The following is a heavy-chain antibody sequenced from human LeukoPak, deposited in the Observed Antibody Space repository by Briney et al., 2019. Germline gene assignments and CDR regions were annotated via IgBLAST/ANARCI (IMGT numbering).Heavy chain of an antibody. V-gene: IGHV3-21*01. J-gene: IGHJ4*02. D-gene: IGHD2-15*01. CDR3: ARDAYDSATVFDY. Sequence: GGSLRLSRAASGFTFSSYSMNWVRQAPGKGLEWVSSISSSSSYIYYADSVKGRFTISRDNAKNSLYLQMNSLRAEDTAVYYCARDAYDSATVFDYWGQGTLVTVSS. CDR1: GFTFSSYS. CDR2: ISSSSSYI.